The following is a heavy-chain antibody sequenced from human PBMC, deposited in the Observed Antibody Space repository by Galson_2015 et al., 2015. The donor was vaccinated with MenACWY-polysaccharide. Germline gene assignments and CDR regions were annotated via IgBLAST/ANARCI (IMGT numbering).Heavy chain of an antibody. D-gene: IGHD3-10*01. V-gene: IGHV3-7*03. Sequence: SLRLSCAASGFTFSNYWMSWVRQAPGKGLEWVANIKQDGSEEYYVDSVKGRFTISRDNAKNSLYLRMNSLRAEDTAMYYCASQTWTGYFDYWGQGILVTVSS. CDR2: IKQDGSEE. J-gene: IGHJ4*02. CDR1: GFTFSNYW. CDR3: ASQTWTGYFDY.